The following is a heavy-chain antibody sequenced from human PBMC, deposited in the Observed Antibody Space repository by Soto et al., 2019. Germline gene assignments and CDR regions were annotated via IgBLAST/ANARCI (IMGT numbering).Heavy chain of an antibody. CDR3: ARPLLGATILSGFDS. CDR2: IYHTGSA. CDR1: GGSFSGYY. V-gene: IGHV4-34*01. Sequence: SETLYLTCAVYGGSFSGYYWSWIRKPPGKGLEWIGSIYHTGSAFYNPALKSRVTISVDTSKNQFSLKMDSVTAADTAVYFCARPLLGATILSGFDSWGRGILVTVSS. J-gene: IGHJ4*02. D-gene: IGHD5-12*01.